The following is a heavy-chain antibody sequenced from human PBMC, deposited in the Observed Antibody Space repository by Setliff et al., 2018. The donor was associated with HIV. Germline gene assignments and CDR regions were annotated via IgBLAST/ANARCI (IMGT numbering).Heavy chain of an antibody. Sequence: SETLSLTCTVSGYSISSDYWWGWIRQPPGKGLEWIGSIYHSGNSYYNPSLKSRVIISIDTSKSQFSLKLSSVTATATAVYYCARARKDILTGYKYGTFDYWGQGTLVTVSS. D-gene: IGHD3-9*01. CDR1: GYSISSDYW. CDR3: ARARKDILTGYKYGTFDY. V-gene: IGHV4-38-2*02. CDR2: IYHSGNS. J-gene: IGHJ4*02.